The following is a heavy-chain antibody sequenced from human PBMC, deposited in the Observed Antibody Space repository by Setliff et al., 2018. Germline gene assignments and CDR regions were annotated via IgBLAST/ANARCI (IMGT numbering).Heavy chain of an antibody. J-gene: IGHJ3*02. Sequence: SVKVSCKASGGTFSSYAISWVRQAPGQGLEWMGGIIPIFGTANYAQEFQGRVTITTDESTSTAYMELSSLRSEDKAVYYWARATYYYDSSGYFLDAFDIWGQGTMVTVSS. CDR2: IIPIFGTA. V-gene: IGHV1-69*05. D-gene: IGHD3-22*01. CDR3: ARATYYYDSSGYFLDAFDI. CDR1: GGTFSSYA.